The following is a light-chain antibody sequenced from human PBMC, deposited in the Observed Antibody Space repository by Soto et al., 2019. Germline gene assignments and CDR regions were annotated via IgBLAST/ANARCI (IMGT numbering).Light chain of an antibody. Sequence: IQMTQSPSSLSASVGDSVNITCRASQGIRNDLGWYQQKPGKAPKLLIYVASTLESGVPSRFSGSGSGTEFTLTIRSLQPEDFATYYCQQSFRSPITFGQGTRLEIK. CDR3: QQSFRSPIT. CDR1: QGIRND. V-gene: IGKV1-6*02. CDR2: VAS. J-gene: IGKJ5*01.